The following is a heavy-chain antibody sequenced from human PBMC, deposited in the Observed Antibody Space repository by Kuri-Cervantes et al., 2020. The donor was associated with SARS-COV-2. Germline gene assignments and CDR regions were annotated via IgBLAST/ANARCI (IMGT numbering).Heavy chain of an antibody. CDR3: ARGGGWQPLDY. V-gene: IGHV3-23*01. CDR2: ISGSGGRT. D-gene: IGHD2-15*01. Sequence: GESLKISCAASGFTFSSHAMSWVRQAPGKGLEWVSAISGSGGRTYYADSVKGRFTISRDNSKNTLYLQMNSLRAEDTAVYYCARGGGWQPLDYWGQGTLVTVSS. J-gene: IGHJ4*02. CDR1: GFTFSSHA.